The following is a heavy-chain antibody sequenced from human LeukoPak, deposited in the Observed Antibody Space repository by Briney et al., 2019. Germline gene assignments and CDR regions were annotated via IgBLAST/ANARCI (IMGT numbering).Heavy chain of an antibody. Sequence: NSSETLSLTCTVSGGSISSSSYYWGWSRQPPGKGLEWIGSIYWIGSTYYNPSLKSRVTISVDTSKNQFSLKLRSVTAADTAVYYCARHSVSAADLDYWGQGTLVTVSS. CDR2: IYWIGST. D-gene: IGHD6-13*01. CDR3: ARHSVSAADLDY. V-gene: IGHV4-39*01. J-gene: IGHJ4*02. CDR1: GGSISSSSYY.